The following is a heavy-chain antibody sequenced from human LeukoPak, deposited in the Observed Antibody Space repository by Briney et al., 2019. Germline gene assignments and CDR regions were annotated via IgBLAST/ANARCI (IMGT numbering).Heavy chain of an antibody. Sequence: PSETLSLTCTVSGGSISSYYWSWIRQPPGKGLEWIGYIYYSGSTNHNPSLKSRVTISVDTSKNQFSLKLSSVTAADTAVYYCARSVGSERDFDYWGQGTLVTVSS. CDR3: ARSVGSERDFDY. D-gene: IGHD1-26*01. CDR2: IYYSGST. CDR1: GGSISSYY. V-gene: IGHV4-59*01. J-gene: IGHJ4*02.